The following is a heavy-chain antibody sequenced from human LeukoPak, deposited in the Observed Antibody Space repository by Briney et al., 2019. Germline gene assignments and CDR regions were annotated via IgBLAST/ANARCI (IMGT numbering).Heavy chain of an antibody. V-gene: IGHV3-30*02. CDR3: AKEGDEFRGYLDV. CDR1: GFTFSRLG. D-gene: IGHD3-22*01. CDR2: IQKDGTQS. Sequence: GGSLRLSCAASGFTFSRLGMQWVRQAPGKGLEWVAVIQKDGTQSQYGESVKGRFTISKDNSQSTLYLQMSSLRDDDTAVYYCAKEGDEFRGYLDVWGKGTTVTVSS. J-gene: IGHJ6*04.